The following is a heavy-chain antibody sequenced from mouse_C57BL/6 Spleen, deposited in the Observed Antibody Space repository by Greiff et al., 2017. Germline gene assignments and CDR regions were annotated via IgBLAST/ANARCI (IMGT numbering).Heavy chain of an antibody. Sequence: VKLVESGAELARPGASVKLSCKASGYTFTSYTMHWVKQRPGQGLEWIGYINPCSGYTNYNQKFKDKSTLTADKSSSTAYMQLSSLTSEDSAVYYCERGNYVHDYWGQGTTLTVSS. V-gene: IGHV1-4*01. D-gene: IGHD2-1*01. J-gene: IGHJ2*01. CDR1: GYTFTSYT. CDR3: ERGNYVHDY. CDR2: INPCSGYT.